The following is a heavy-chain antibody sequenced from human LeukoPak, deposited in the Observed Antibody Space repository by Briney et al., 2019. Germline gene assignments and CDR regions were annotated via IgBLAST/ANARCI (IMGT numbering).Heavy chain of an antibody. CDR2: INTDGSSI. CDR1: GFIFSDYW. D-gene: IGHD3-9*01. J-gene: IGHJ4*02. Sequence: GGSLRLSCAASGFIFSDYWRHWVRQAPGKGLVWVSRINTDGSSINYADSVKGRFTISRDNAKNTLHLQMNSLRAEDTAVYYCGRDLTGPVSDYWGQGKMVTVSS. CDR3: GRDLTGPVSDY. V-gene: IGHV3-74*01.